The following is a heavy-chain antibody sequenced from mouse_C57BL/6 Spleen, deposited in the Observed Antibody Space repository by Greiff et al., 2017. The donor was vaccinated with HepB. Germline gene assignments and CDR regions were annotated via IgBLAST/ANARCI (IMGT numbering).Heavy chain of an antibody. CDR2: IDPSDSET. CDR1: GYTFTSYW. Sequence: QVQLKQPGAELVRPGSSVKLSCKASGYTFTSYWMHWVKQRPIQGLEWIGNIDPSDSETHYNQKFKDKATLTVDKSSSTAYMQLSSLTSEDSAVYYCARLGLGAMDYWGQGTSVTVSS. V-gene: IGHV1-52*01. J-gene: IGHJ4*01. D-gene: IGHD2-4*01. CDR3: ARLGLGAMDY.